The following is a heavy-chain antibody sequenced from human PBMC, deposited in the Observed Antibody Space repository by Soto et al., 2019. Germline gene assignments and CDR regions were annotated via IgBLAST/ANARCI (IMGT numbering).Heavy chain of an antibody. CDR1: GFTFSSYG. CDR2: IWYDGSNK. V-gene: IGHV3-33*01. D-gene: IGHD3-3*01. J-gene: IGHJ4*02. CDR3: AREGRGIFGSKKHYFDY. Sequence: PGGSLRLSCAASGFTFSSYGMHWVRQAPGKGLEWLAVIWYDGSNKYYADSVKGRFTISRDNSKNTLSLQMNSLRAEDTAVYYCAREGRGIFGSKKHYFDYWGQGTLVTVSS.